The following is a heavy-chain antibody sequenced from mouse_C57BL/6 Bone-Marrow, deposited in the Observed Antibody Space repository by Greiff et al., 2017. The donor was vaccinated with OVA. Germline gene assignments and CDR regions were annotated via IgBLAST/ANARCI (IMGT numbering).Heavy chain of an antibody. CDR3: ARDYYSNYDGFAS. J-gene: IGHJ3*01. CDR1: GYTFTDYN. Sequence: VQLQQSGPELVKPGASVKIPCKASGYTFTDYNMDWVKQSPGKSLEWIGDINPNNGGTIYNQKFKGKATLTVDKSSSTVYMELRSLTSEDTAVYYSARDYYSNYDGFASWGQGTLVTVSA. D-gene: IGHD2-5*01. V-gene: IGHV1-18*01. CDR2: INPNNGGT.